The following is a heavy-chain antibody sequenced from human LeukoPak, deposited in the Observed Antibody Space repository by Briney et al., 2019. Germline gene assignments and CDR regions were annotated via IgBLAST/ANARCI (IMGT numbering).Heavy chain of an antibody. CDR3: ARDLSDDGSPYTHYGMAV. CDR2: IYYSGST. D-gene: IGHD3-16*01. J-gene: IGHJ6*02. CDR1: GGSISSGSYY. V-gene: IGHV4-39*07. Sequence: SETLSLTCTVSGGSISSGSYYWGWIRQPPGKGLEWIGSIYYSGSTYYNPSLKSRVTISVDTSKNQLSLNLSSVTAADTAVYYCARDLSDDGSPYTHYGMAVWGQGTTVTVSS.